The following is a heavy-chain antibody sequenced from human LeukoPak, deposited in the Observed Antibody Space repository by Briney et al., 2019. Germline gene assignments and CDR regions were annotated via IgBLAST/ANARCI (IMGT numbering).Heavy chain of an antibody. D-gene: IGHD3-22*01. V-gene: IGHV3-33*01. J-gene: IGHJ4*02. Sequence: GGSLRLSCEASGFTFSSYGMHWVRQAPGKGLEWVALIWYDGSNRYHADSVKGRFTISRDNSKNTVYLQMNSLRHEDTALYYCARDYYDTTGFGDYWGQGTLVTASS. CDR1: GFTFSSYG. CDR2: IWYDGSNR. CDR3: ARDYYDTTGFGDY.